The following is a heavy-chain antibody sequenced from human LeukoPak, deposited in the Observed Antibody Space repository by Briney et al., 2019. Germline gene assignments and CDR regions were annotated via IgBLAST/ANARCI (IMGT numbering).Heavy chain of an antibody. CDR3: ARHSTVVGMGWFDP. D-gene: IGHD2-21*01. Sequence: SETLSLTCTVSGYSISSGYYWGWIRQPPGKGMEWIGSIYYSGSTYYNPSLKSRVTISVDTSKNQFSLKLSSVTAADTAVYYCARHSTVVGMGWFDPWGQGTLVTVSS. V-gene: IGHV4-38-2*02. CDR2: IYYSGST. J-gene: IGHJ5*02. CDR1: GYSISSGYY.